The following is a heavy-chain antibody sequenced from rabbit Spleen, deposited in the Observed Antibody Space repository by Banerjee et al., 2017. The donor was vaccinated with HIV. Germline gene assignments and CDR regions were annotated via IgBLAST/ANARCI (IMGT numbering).Heavy chain of an antibody. D-gene: IGHD1-1*01. CDR3: ARDLVAVIGWNFRL. Sequence: QEQLVEYGGDLVKPEGSLTLTCTASGFTISGSDWICWVRQAPGKGLEWISCIAGSSSGFTYFATWAKGRFTCSKTSSTTVTLQMTSLTAADTATYFCARDLVAVIGWNFRLWGPGTLVTVS. CDR1: GFTISGSDW. CDR2: IAGSSSGFT. J-gene: IGHJ4*01. V-gene: IGHV1S45*01.